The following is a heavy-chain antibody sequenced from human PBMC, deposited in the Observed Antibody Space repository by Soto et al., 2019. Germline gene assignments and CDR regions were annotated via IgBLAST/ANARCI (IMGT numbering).Heavy chain of an antibody. D-gene: IGHD6-13*01. Sequence: EVQLVESGGGLVQPGGSLRLSCAASGFTFSSYAMHWVRQAPGKGLEYVSAISSNGGSTYYANSVKGRFTISRDNSKNTLYLQMGSLRAEDMAVYYCARAGSYSSSWYVSPRFRPYYYIDVWGKGTTVTVSS. CDR3: ARAGSYSSSWYVSPRFRPYYYIDV. V-gene: IGHV3-64*01. CDR1: GFTFSSYA. CDR2: ISSNGGST. J-gene: IGHJ6*03.